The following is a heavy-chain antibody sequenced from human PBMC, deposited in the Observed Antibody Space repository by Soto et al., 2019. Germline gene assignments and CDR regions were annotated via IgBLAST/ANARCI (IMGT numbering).Heavy chain of an antibody. CDR2: IIPIFGTA. D-gene: IGHD3-10*01. Sequence: GASVKVSCKASGGTFSSYAISWVRQAPGQGLEWMGGIIPIFGTANYAQKFQGRVTITADESTSTAYMELSSLRSEDTAVYYCARGPPRTRHYGSGPHYYYGMDVWGQGTTVTVSS. CDR1: GGTFSSYA. CDR3: ARGPPRTRHYGSGPHYYYGMDV. V-gene: IGHV1-69*13. J-gene: IGHJ6*02.